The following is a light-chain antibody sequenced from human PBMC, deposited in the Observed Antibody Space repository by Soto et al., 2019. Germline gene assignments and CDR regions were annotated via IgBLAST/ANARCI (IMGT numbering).Light chain of an antibody. Sequence: DIQMTQSPSSLSASVGDRVTITCRASQNINSHLHWYQQKPGKAPNLLIYAASTLESGVPSRFSGSGSGTEFTLTISSLQPDDFATYYCQQYNSYSFGQGTQVDIK. J-gene: IGKJ1*01. CDR2: AAS. CDR3: QQYNSYS. V-gene: IGKV1-5*01. CDR1: QNINSH.